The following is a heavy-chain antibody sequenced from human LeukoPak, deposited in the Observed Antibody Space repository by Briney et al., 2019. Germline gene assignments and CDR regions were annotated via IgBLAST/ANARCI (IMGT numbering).Heavy chain of an antibody. CDR1: GGSISSYY. V-gene: IGHV4-4*09. Sequence: PSETLSLTCTVSGGSISSYYWSWIRQPPGKGLEWIGYIYTSGSTNYNPSLKSRVTISVDTSKNQFSLKLSSVTAADPAVYYCARRYSSSAGGGDDYYYYYYLDVWGKGTTVTVSS. J-gene: IGHJ6*03. CDR3: ARRYSSSAGGGDDYYYYYYLDV. D-gene: IGHD6-6*01. CDR2: IYTSGST.